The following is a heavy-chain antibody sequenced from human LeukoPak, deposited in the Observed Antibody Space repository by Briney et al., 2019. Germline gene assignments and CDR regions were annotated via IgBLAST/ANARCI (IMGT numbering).Heavy chain of an antibody. Sequence: GGSLRLSCAASGFTFSSYAMSWVRQAPGKGLEWVSAISGSGGSTYYADSVKGRFTISRDNSKNTLYLQMNSLRAEDTAVYYCAIDYGDCDNYFDYWGQGTLVTVSS. CDR1: GFTFSSYA. J-gene: IGHJ4*02. V-gene: IGHV3-23*01. CDR2: ISGSGGST. CDR3: AIDYGDCDNYFDY. D-gene: IGHD4-17*01.